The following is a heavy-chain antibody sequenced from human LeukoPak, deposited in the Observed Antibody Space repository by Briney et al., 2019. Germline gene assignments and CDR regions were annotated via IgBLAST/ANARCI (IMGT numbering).Heavy chain of an antibody. CDR3: AKTLSRDGYNYLYCFDY. J-gene: IGHJ4*02. CDR1: GFTFSSYA. CDR2: ISGSGGST. V-gene: IGHV3-23*01. D-gene: IGHD5-24*01. Sequence: GGSLRLSCAASGFTFSSYAMSWVRQAPGKGLEWVSAISGSGGSTYYADSVKGRFTISRDNSKNTLYLQMNSLRAEDTAVYYCAKTLSRDGYNYLYCFDYWGQGTLVTVSS.